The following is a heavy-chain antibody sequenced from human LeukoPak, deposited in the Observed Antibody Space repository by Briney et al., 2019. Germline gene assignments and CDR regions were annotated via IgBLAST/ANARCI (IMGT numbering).Heavy chain of an antibody. V-gene: IGHV3-7*01. J-gene: IGHJ4*02. D-gene: IGHD4-11*01. Sequence: GGSLRLSCAASGFTFSSYWMSWVRQAPGKGLEWVANMNQDGSEKNYVDSVKGRFTISRDNSKNTLYLQMNNLRAEDTAVYYCARDYSGRYYFDYWGQGTLVTVSS. CDR2: MNQDGSEK. CDR1: GFTFSSYW. CDR3: ARDYSGRYYFDY.